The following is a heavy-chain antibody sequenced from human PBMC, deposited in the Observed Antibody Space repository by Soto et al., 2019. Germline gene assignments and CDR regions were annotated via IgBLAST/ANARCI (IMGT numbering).Heavy chain of an antibody. CDR2: ISAYNGNT. V-gene: IGHV1-18*01. Sequence: QVQLVQSGAEVKKPGASVKVSCKASGYTFTSYVISWVRQAPGQGLEWMGWISAYNGNTNYAQNLQGRVTMTTDTSTSTAYIEPSSLRSAGTAVHYRARRYYYDSSGGWFDPWGQGTLVTFSA. CDR3: ARRYYYDSSGGWFDP. J-gene: IGHJ5*02. D-gene: IGHD3-22*01. CDR1: GYTFTSYV.